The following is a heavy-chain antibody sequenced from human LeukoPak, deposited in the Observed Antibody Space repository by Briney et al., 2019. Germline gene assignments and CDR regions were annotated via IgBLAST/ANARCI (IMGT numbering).Heavy chain of an antibody. CDR3: ARDPYNWIPDYYMDV. D-gene: IGHD1-20*01. CDR2: IKQDGSEK. V-gene: IGHV3-7*01. Sequence: GGSLRLSCAASGFTFSSYWMSWVRQAPGKGLEWVANIKQDGSEKYYVDSVKGRFTISRDNAKNSLYLQMNSLRAEDTAVYYCARDPYNWIPDYYMDVWGKGTTVTVSS. CDR1: GFTFSSYW. J-gene: IGHJ6*03.